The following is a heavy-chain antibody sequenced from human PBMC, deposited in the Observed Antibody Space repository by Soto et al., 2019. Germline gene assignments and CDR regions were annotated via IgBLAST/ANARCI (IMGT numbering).Heavy chain of an antibody. D-gene: IGHD3-22*01. V-gene: IGHV3-7*03. CDR1: GFTFSSYW. Sequence: HPGGSLRLSCAASGFTFSSYWMIWVRQAPGKGLEWVANIKQDGSEKYYVDSVKGRFTISRDNAKNSLYLQMNSLRAEDTAVYYCARVMGYDSSGPWYWGQGTLVTVSS. J-gene: IGHJ4*02. CDR3: ARVMGYDSSGPWY. CDR2: IKQDGSEK.